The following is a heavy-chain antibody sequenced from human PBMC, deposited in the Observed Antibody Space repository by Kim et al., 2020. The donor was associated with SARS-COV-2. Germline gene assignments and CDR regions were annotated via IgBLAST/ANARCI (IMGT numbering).Heavy chain of an antibody. CDR2: ISYDGSNK. Sequence: GGSLRLSCAASGFTFSSYGMHWVRQAPGKGLEWVAVISYDGSNKYYADSVKGRFTISRDNSKNTLYLQMNSLRAEDTAVYYCAKDREDRDCSGGSCGYYFDYWGQGTLVTVSS. CDR1: GFTFSSYG. CDR3: AKDREDRDCSGGSCGYYFDY. V-gene: IGHV3-30*18. J-gene: IGHJ4*02. D-gene: IGHD2-15*01.